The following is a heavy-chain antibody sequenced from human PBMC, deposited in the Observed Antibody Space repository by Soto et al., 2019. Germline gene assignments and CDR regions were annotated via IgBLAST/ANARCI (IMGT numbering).Heavy chain of an antibody. J-gene: IGHJ6*02. CDR3: ARREDTAKLYYYDSSGYPPPNYGMDV. CDR1: GEKFSSYS. V-gene: IGHV4-34*01. D-gene: IGHD3-22*01. CDR2: INHSGSA. Sequence: PSETQSLTCNVCGEKFSSYSWTWNRQTKGKGLQWIGQINHSGSAYYNPSLKSRVTISIHTSNSQFSLELSSVTAADTAVYYCARREDTAKLYYYDSSGYPPPNYGMDVWGQGTTVTVSS.